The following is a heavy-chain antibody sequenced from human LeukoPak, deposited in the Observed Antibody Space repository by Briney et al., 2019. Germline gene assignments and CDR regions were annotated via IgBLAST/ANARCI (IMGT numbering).Heavy chain of an antibody. D-gene: IGHD6-13*01. CDR3: ARDPYSSSWYPYYYYGMDV. CDR2: ISYEGSNK. Sequence: GGSPRLSNPDSGFPFSSYDMHWVRQAPGKGQEWVAVISYEGSNKYYADSVKGRFTISRDNSKSTLYLQMNSLRAEDTAVYYCARDPYSSSWYPYYYYGMDVWGQGTTVTVSS. CDR1: GFPFSSYD. J-gene: IGHJ6*02. V-gene: IGHV3-30-3*01.